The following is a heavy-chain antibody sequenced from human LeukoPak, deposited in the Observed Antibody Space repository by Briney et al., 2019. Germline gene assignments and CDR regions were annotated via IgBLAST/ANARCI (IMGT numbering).Heavy chain of an antibody. V-gene: IGHV1-24*01. D-gene: IGHD3-22*01. CDR1: RYTLTELS. CDR2: FDPEDGET. Sequence: GASVTVSCKVSRYTLTELSMHWVRQAPGKGLEWMGGFDPEDGETIYAQKFQGRVTMTEDTSTDTAYMELSSLRSEDTAVYYCATFYYYDSSGTGWFDPWGQGTLVTVSS. CDR3: ATFYYYDSSGTGWFDP. J-gene: IGHJ5*02.